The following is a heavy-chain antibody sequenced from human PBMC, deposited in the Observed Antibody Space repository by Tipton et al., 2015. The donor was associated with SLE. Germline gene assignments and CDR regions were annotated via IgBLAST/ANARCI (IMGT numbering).Heavy chain of an antibody. CDR2: IYHSGST. V-gene: IGHV4-38-2*02. Sequence: GLVKPSETLSLTCTVSGYSISSGYYWGWIRQPPGKGLEWIGSIYHSGSTNYNPSLKSRVTISVDTSKNQFSLKLSSVTAADTAVYYCAREIMAQGDYAFDIWGQGTMVTVSS. J-gene: IGHJ3*02. D-gene: IGHD3-10*01. CDR3: AREIMAQGDYAFDI. CDR1: GYSISSGYY.